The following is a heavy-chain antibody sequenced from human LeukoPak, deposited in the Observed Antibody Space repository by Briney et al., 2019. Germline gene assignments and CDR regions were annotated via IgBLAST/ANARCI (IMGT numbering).Heavy chain of an antibody. Sequence: SVKVSCKASGGTFSSYAISWVRQAPGQGLEWMGGIIPIFGTANYAQKFQGRVTITADESTSTAYMELSSLRSEDTAVYYCAREGYCSSTSCPAPDYWGQGTLVTVSS. CDR2: IIPIFGTA. V-gene: IGHV1-69*13. CDR1: GGTFSSYA. CDR3: AREGYCSSTSCPAPDY. J-gene: IGHJ4*02. D-gene: IGHD2-2*01.